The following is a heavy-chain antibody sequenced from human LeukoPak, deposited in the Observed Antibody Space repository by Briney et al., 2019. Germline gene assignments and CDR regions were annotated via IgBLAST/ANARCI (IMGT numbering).Heavy chain of an antibody. CDR1: GDNVFNNNAA. V-gene: IGHV6-1*01. CDR2: TYYRSKWYF. CDR3: AREGPAFDI. J-gene: IGHJ3*02. Sequence: SQTFSLTCAISGDNVFNNNAAWNWIRQSPSRGLEWLGKTYYRSKWYFDYAVSVGGRITINVDTSKNLFSLQLTSVTPEDTAVYYCAREGPAFDIWGQGAMVTVSS.